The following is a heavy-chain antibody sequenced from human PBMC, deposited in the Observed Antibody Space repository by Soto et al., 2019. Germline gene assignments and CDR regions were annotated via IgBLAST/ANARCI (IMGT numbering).Heavy chain of an antibody. CDR2: ITHGGST. CDR3: ARMAVTTFYYYAMDV. V-gene: IGHV4-28*01. J-gene: IGHJ6*02. Sequence: SETLSLTCAVYGYSIRSSDWWGWIRQPPGKGLEWIGYITHGGSTNYNPSLKRRVTMSVDPSKNQFYLNLTSMTAVDTAVYYCARMAVTTFYYYAMDVWGQGTTVTVSS. CDR1: GYSIRSSDW. D-gene: IGHD6-19*01.